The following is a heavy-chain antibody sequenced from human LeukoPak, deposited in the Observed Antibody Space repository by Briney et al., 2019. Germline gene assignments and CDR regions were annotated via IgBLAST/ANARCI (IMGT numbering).Heavy chain of an antibody. J-gene: IGHJ4*02. CDR3: AKDGSGTFGPFDN. Sequence: PGRSLRLSSAASGFTFDIYAMRWVRQAPGKGLEWVSGITWNSANIDYADSVKGRFTISRDNAKNSLYLQMNSLRPEDTALYYCAKDGSGTFGPFDNWGLGTLVTVSS. D-gene: IGHD3-10*01. CDR2: ITWNSANI. CDR1: GFTFDIYA. V-gene: IGHV3-9*01.